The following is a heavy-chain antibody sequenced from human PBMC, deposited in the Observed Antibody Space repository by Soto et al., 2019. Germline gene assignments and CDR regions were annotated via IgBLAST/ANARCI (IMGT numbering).Heavy chain of an antibody. Sequence: SVKVSCKASGGTFSSYAISWVRQAPGQGLEWMGGIIPIFGTANYAQKFQGRVTISADKSISTAYLQWSSLKASDTAMYYCARTYSSPYYGMDVWGQGTTVTVSS. CDR1: GGTFSSYA. CDR3: ARTYSSPYYGMDV. V-gene: IGHV1-69*06. J-gene: IGHJ6*02. D-gene: IGHD6-13*01. CDR2: IIPIFGTA.